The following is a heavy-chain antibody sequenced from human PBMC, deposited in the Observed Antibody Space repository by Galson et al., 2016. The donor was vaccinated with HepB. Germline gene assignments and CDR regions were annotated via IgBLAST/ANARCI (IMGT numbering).Heavy chain of an antibody. V-gene: IGHV3-49*04. CDR2: IRSKIYGGTT. CDR3: VRDAYCSGGRCYFDC. Sequence: SLRLSCAGSGFNFGDYAINWVRQAPGKGLEWVGFIRSKIYGGTTKYVGSVEGRFTISRDDSKSIAYLQMNSLKTEDTAVYFCVRDAYCSGGRCYFDCWGQGTLVTVSS. CDR1: GFNFGDYA. J-gene: IGHJ4*02. D-gene: IGHD2-15*01.